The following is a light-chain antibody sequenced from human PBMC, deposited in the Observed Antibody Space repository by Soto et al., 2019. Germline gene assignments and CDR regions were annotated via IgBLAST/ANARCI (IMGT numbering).Light chain of an antibody. CDR1: SSDVGSYNL. CDR3: CSYAGSSTYV. Sequence: QSALTQPASVSGSPGQSITISCTGTSSDVGSYNLVSWYQQHPGKAPKLIIYEVNKRPSGVSNRFSGSKSDNTASLTISGLQAEDEADYYCCSYAGSSTYVFGTGTKLNVL. CDR2: EVN. V-gene: IGLV2-23*02. J-gene: IGLJ1*01.